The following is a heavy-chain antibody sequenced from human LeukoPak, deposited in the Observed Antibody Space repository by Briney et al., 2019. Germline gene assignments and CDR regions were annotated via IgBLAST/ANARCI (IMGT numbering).Heavy chain of an antibody. D-gene: IGHD6-13*01. V-gene: IGHV4-34*01. CDR1: GGSFSGYY. Sequence: PSETLSLTCAVYGGSFSGYYWSWIRQPPGKGLEWIGEINHSGSTNYNPSLKSRVTISVDTSKNQFSLKLSSVTAAGTAVYYCAREIGSSSWYVYFDYWGQGTLVTVSS. J-gene: IGHJ4*02. CDR3: AREIGSSSWYVYFDY. CDR2: INHSGST.